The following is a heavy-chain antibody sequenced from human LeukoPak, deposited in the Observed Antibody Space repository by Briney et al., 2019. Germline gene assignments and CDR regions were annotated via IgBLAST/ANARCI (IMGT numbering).Heavy chain of an antibody. CDR3: TTDAGYSSRWYNY. J-gene: IGHJ4*02. CDR1: GFTFSNAW. CDR2: IKSKADGGTT. V-gene: IGHV3-15*05. Sequence: GGSLRLSCAPSGFTFSNAWMSWVRHARGKGLEWVGRIKSKADGGTTDHATSVKGRSIISRDGSKNTLYLQMSSLKTEDTAVYYCTTDAGYSSRWYNYWGQGTLVTVSS. D-gene: IGHD6-13*01.